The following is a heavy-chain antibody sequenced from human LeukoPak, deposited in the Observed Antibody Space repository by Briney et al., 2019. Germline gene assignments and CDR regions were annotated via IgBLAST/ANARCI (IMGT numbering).Heavy chain of an antibody. D-gene: IGHD5-24*01. CDR2: ISRHGSTK. Sequence: GGSLRLSCAASGFDFSDHGMHWVRQAPGKGLEWVAVISRHGSTKIYADSVKGRFTISRDNSRNTLFLQMDSLRADDTAVYYCASSLLATMGPLFYWGLGALVTVSS. CDR1: GFDFSDHG. J-gene: IGHJ4*02. CDR3: ASSLLATMGPLFY. V-gene: IGHV3-30*03.